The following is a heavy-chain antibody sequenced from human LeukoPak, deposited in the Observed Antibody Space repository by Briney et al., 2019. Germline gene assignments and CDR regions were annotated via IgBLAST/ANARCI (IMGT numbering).Heavy chain of an antibody. CDR1: GGSISSGSYY. J-gene: IGHJ4*02. CDR2: IYRSGST. CDR3: ARVVSSSWPFDY. Sequence: PSETLSLTCTVSGGSISSGSYYWGWIRQPPGKGLEWIGSIYRSGSTYYTPSLKSRVTILVDTSKNQFSLKLTSVTAADTAVYYCARVVSSSWPFDYWGQGTLVTVSS. D-gene: IGHD6-13*01. V-gene: IGHV4-39*07.